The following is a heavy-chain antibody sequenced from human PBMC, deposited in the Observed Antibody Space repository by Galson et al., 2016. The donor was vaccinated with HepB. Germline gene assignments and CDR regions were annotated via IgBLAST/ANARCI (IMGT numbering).Heavy chain of an antibody. CDR2: IYSSGST. CDR3: TMISWSTSSGFGF. J-gene: IGHJ4*02. Sequence: SLRLSCAASGFTVSTNYMSWVRQAPGKGLEWVSVIYSSGSTYYADSVKGRFTFSRDNSRNTVYVQINSLRAEDTAIYYCTMISWSTSSGFGFWGQGTRVTVSS. D-gene: IGHD3-22*01. V-gene: IGHV3-53*01. CDR1: GFTVSTNY.